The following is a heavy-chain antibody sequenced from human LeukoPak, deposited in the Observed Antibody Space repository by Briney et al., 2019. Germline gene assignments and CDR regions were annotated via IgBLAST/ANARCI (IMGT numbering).Heavy chain of an antibody. V-gene: IGHV3-7*03. CDR1: GFRFNTYW. CDR2: IKQDGNEK. Sequence: GGSLRLSCAASGFRFNTYWMSWVRQAPGKGLEWVANIKQDGNEKYYADSVKGRFTISRDNAKNSLYLQMNSLRAEDTALYYCAKDTNYDSSGYYDYWGQGTLVTVSS. CDR3: AKDTNYDSSGYYDY. D-gene: IGHD3-22*01. J-gene: IGHJ4*02.